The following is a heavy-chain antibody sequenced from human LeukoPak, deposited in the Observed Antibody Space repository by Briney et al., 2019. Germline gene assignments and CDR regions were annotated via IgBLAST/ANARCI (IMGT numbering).Heavy chain of an antibody. Sequence: ASVNVSCKASGYTFTRYAMHWVRQAPGRRLEWMGWINAGNGNTKYSQKFQGRVTITRDTSANTAYMELSSLRSEDTAVYYCARDHNIVAPFDYWGQGTLVTVSS. CDR1: GYTFTRYA. CDR2: INAGNGNT. CDR3: ARDHNIVAPFDY. D-gene: IGHD5-12*01. V-gene: IGHV1-3*01. J-gene: IGHJ4*02.